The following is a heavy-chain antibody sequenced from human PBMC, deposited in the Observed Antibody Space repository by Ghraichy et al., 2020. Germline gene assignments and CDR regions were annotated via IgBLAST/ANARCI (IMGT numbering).Heavy chain of an antibody. Sequence: SETLSLTCAVSGGSISSGAYSWSWIRQPPGKGLEWIGYIYHSGTTYYDPSLKSRVTISIDRSKNQFSLKLSSVTAADPAVYYCATTSVVKDAFDIWGQGTMVTVSS. CDR2: IYHSGTT. V-gene: IGHV4-30-2*01. D-gene: IGHD2-15*01. CDR3: ATTSVVKDAFDI. J-gene: IGHJ3*02. CDR1: GGSISSGAYS.